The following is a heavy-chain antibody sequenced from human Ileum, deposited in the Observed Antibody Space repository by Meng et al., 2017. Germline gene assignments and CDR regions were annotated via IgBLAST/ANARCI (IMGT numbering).Heavy chain of an antibody. V-gene: IGHV1-18*01. CDR3: ARGYSGTSYRFSDY. D-gene: IGHD1-26*01. CDR2: ISVYNGNT. CDR1: GYTFTSYG. Sequence: HVHLVQSGAEVKKPGASVMFSCKAFGYTFTSYGISWVRQAPGQGLEWMGGISVYNGNTNYAQKFQGRVTMTADTSTSTAYMELRSLRSDDTAVYYWARGYSGTSYRFSDYWGQGTLVTVSS. J-gene: IGHJ4*02.